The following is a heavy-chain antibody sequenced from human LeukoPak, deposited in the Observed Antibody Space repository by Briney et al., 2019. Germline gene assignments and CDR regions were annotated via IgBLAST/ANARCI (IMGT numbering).Heavy chain of an antibody. CDR3: ARSKVVPAAQRRNWFDP. CDR2: IIPIFGIA. J-gene: IGHJ5*02. V-gene: IGHV1-69*04. D-gene: IGHD2-2*01. CDR1: GGTFSSYA. Sequence: RASVKVSCKASGGTFSSYAISWVRQAPGQGLEWMGRIIPIFGIANYAQKFPGRVTITADKSTSTAYMELSSLRSEDTAVYYCARSKVVPAAQRRNWFDPWGQGTLVTVSS.